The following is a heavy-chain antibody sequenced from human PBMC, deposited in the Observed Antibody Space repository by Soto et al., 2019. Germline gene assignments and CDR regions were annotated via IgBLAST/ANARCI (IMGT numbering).Heavy chain of an antibody. Sequence: GGSLRLSCAASGFTFSDYYVSWIRQGPGRGLEWVALISYDGSNKFYADSVKGRFTISRDNSKNTLYLQMSSLRAEDTAVYYCAKADSAYAGAYWGQGTLVTVSS. J-gene: IGHJ1*01. CDR3: AKADSAYAGAY. D-gene: IGHD5-12*01. CDR1: GFTFSDYY. CDR2: ISYDGSNK. V-gene: IGHV3-30*18.